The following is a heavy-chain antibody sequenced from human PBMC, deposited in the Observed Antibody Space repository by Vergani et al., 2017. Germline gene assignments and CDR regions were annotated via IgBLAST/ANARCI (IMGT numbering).Heavy chain of an antibody. CDR3: ERDRQLNYYSYSYMDV. Sequence: EVQLVESGGGLVKPGGSLRLSCAASGFTFSSYSMNWVRQAPGKGLEWVSSISSSSSYIYYADSVKGRFTISRDNAKNSLYLQMNSLRAEDTAVYYCERDRQLNYYSYSYMDVWGKGTTVTVSS. D-gene: IGHD5-24*01. J-gene: IGHJ6*03. CDR2: ISSSSSYI. V-gene: IGHV3-21*01. CDR1: GFTFSSYS.